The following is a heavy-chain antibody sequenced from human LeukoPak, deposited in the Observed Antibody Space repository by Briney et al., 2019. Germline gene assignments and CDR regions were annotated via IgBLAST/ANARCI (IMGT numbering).Heavy chain of an antibody. D-gene: IGHD5-18*01. CDR1: GGSISSGGYS. V-gene: IGHV4-30-2*01. CDR2: IYHSGST. CDR3: ARMGYSNDKALWFDP. Sequence: SETLSLTCAVSGGSISSGGYSWSWIRQPPGKGLEWIGYIYHSGSTYYNPSLKSRVTISVDRSKNQFSLKLSSVTAADTAVYYCARMGYSNDKALWFDPWGQGTLVTVSS. J-gene: IGHJ5*02.